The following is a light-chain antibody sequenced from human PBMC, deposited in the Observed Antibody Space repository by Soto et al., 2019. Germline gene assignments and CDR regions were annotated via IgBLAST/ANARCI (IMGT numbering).Light chain of an antibody. J-gene: IGKJ3*01. V-gene: IGKV2-30*02. CDR3: MQGSYWPYT. Sequence: EAVMTQSPLSLSVTLGQPASSSCRSSQSLLHSHGNTYLNWFQQRPGQPPRRLIYQVSTRDSGVPDRFSGSGSGTDFTLKISRVEAEDVGIYYCMQGSYWPYTFGPGTRVDIK. CDR2: QVS. CDR1: QSLLHSHGNTY.